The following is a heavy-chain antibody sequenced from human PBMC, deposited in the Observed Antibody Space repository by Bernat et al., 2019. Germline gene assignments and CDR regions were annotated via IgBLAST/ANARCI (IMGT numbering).Heavy chain of an antibody. V-gene: IGHV3-11*06. CDR2: ISRSSSYT. J-gene: IGHJ4*02. D-gene: IGHD5-18*01. CDR3: ARWGGWIQLIDY. Sequence: GRVGVAGGGVVKPGGSLRLSCAASGFTFSDYYMSWIRQAPRKGLALVSSISRSSSYTNYADSVKGRFTISRDNAKNSRYLQMNSLRAEDTAVYYCARWGGWIQLIDYWGQGTLVTVSS. CDR1: GFTFSDYY.